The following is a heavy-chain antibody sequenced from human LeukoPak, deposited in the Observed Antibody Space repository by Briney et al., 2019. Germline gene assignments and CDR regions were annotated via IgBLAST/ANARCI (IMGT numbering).Heavy chain of an antibody. V-gene: IGHV3-11*01. Sequence: PGGSLRLSCAASGFTFSDYYVSWIRQAPGKRLEWVSCISSSGSTIYYADSVKGRFTTSRDNAKNSLYLQMNSLRAEDTAVYYCARERWFFDYWGQGTLVTVSS. CDR2: ISSSGSTI. CDR1: GFTFSDYY. J-gene: IGHJ4*02. CDR3: ARERWFFDY. D-gene: IGHD2-15*01.